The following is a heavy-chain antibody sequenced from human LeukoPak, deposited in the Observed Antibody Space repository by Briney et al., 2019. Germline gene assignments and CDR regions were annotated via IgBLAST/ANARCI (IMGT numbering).Heavy chain of an antibody. D-gene: IGHD6-19*01. J-gene: IGHJ4*02. Sequence: ATVKVSCKASGYTFTSYGISWVRQAPGQGLEWMGWISAYNGNTNYAQKLQGRVTMTTDTSTSTAYMELRSLRSDDTAAYYCARVDYSGWVDYWGQGTLVTVSS. CDR2: ISAYNGNT. CDR3: ARVDYSGWVDY. CDR1: GYTFTSYG. V-gene: IGHV1-18*01.